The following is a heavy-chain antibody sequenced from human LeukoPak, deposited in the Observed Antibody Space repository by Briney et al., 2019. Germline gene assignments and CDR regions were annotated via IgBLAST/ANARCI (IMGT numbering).Heavy chain of an antibody. J-gene: IGHJ5*02. Sequence: GASVKVSCKASGYTFTGYYMHWVRQAPGQGPEWMGRINPNSGGTNYAQKFQGRVTMTRDTPISTAYMELSRLRSDDTAVYYCARGHKREHLLGTTGRSYWFDPWGQGTLVTVSS. V-gene: IGHV1-2*06. CDR3: ARGHKREHLLGTTGRSYWFDP. D-gene: IGHD1-1*01. CDR1: GYTFTGYY. CDR2: INPNSGGT.